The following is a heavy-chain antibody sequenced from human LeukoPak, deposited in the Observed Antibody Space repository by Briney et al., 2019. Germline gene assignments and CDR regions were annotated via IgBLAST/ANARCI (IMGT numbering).Heavy chain of an antibody. CDR2: IRSKANSYAT. D-gene: IGHD3-9*01. CDR3: ASPYYDILTGYYGY. J-gene: IGHJ4*02. Sequence: GGSLRLSCAASGSTFSSYAMSWVRQASGKGLEWVGRIRSKANSYATTYAASVKGRFTISRDDSKNTAYLQMNSLKTEDTAVYYCASPYYDILTGYYGYWGQGTLVTVSS. V-gene: IGHV3-73*01. CDR1: GSTFSSYA.